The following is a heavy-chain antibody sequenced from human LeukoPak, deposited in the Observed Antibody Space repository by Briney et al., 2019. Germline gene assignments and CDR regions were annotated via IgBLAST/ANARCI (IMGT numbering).Heavy chain of an antibody. CDR1: GHTLTELS. CDR3: ARDQIAESLLDY. CDR2: LDSEDGET. V-gene: IGHV1-24*01. Sequence: ASVKVSCKISGHTLTELSMHWVRQAPGKGLEWMGGLDSEDGETIYAQKFQGRVIMTEDTSTDTVYMELSRLRSDDTAVYYCARDQIAESLLDYWGQGTLVTVSS. J-gene: IGHJ4*02. D-gene: IGHD6-13*01.